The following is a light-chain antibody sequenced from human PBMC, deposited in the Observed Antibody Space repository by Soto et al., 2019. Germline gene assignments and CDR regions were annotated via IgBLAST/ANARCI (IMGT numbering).Light chain of an antibody. CDR3: QTWGTAIHDVV. V-gene: IGLV4-69*01. Sequence: QLVLTQSPSASASLGASVKLTCTLSSGHSSYAIAWHQQQPEKGPRYLMKLNSDGSHSKGDGIPDRFSGSSSGAERHLTISSLQSEDEADYYCQTWGTAIHDVVFGGGTQVTVL. CDR2: LNSDGSH. CDR1: SGHSSYA. J-gene: IGLJ2*01.